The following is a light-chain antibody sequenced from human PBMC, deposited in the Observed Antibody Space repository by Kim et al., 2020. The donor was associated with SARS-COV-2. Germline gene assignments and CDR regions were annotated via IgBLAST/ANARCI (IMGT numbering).Light chain of an antibody. J-gene: IGLJ1*01. CDR3: QSYDNNNPFI. CDR2: EDN. Sequence: KTVTISCTRSSGSVGSNYVQWYQQRPGSAPTTVIYEDNQRPSGVPDRFSGSIDTSSNSASLTIPGLTTEDEADYYCQSYDNNNPFIFGAGTKVTVL. V-gene: IGLV6-57*03. CDR1: SGSVGSNY.